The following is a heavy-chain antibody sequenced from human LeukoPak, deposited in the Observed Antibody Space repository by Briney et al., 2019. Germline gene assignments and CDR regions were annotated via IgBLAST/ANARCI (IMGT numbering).Heavy chain of an antibody. J-gene: IGHJ4*02. D-gene: IGHD1-14*01. V-gene: IGHV4-34*01. CDR2: INHSGST. Sequence: SETLSLTCAVYGGSFSGYYWSWIRQPPGKGLEWIREINHSGSTNYNPSLKSRVTISVDTSKNQFSLKLSSVTAADTAVYYCAARKGGRGFDYWGQGTLVTVSS. CDR3: AARKGGRGFDY. CDR1: GGSFSGYY.